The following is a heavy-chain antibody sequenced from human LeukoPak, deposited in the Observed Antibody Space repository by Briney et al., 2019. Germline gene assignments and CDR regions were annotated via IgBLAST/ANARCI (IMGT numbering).Heavy chain of an antibody. J-gene: IGHJ6*04. CDR1: GFTFSSYA. Sequence: GRSLRLSCAASGFTFSSYAMHWVRQAPGKGLEWVAVISYDGSNKYYADSVKGRFTISRDNSKNTLYLQMNSLRAEDTAVYYCAREYYYGSGSYYGSYYYGMDVWGKGTTVTVSS. D-gene: IGHD3-10*01. CDR3: AREYYYGSGSYYGSYYYGMDV. V-gene: IGHV3-30*04. CDR2: ISYDGSNK.